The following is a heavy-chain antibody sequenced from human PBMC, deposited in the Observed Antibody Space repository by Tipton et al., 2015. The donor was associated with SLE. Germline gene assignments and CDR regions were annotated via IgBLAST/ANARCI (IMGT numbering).Heavy chain of an antibody. CDR2: VYYTGTT. Sequence: TLSLTCTVSSGSISGTTYSWAWIRQSPGKGLDWIGSVYYTGTTFYNPSLESRVTVSLDTSRNRFSLRLRSVTAADTAMYFCARHLGAHNWNYWGQGTLVTVSS. V-gene: IGHV4-39*01. D-gene: IGHD1-20*01. J-gene: IGHJ4*02. CDR3: ARHLGAHNWNY. CDR1: SGSISGTTYS.